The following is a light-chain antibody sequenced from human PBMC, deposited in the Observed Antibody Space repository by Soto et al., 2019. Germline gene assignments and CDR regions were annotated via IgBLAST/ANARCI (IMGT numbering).Light chain of an antibody. V-gene: IGLV2-14*01. J-gene: IGLJ1*01. CDR3: SSYTNINTRACV. CDR2: EVT. CDR1: SGDIGSYNR. Sequence: QSVLTQPASVSGSPGQSITISRTGTSGDIGSYNRVSWYQQHPGKAPKLIIYEVTDRPPGVSNRFSGSKSGNTASLTISGLQAEDEAEYYCSSYTNINTRACVFGTGTQLTVL.